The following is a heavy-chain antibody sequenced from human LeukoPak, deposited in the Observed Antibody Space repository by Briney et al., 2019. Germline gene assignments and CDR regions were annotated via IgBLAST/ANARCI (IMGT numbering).Heavy chain of an antibody. CDR3: ARTSCGGDCSFDY. CDR2: IIPIFGTA. V-gene: IGHV1-69*01. J-gene: IGHJ4*02. CDR1: GGTFISYA. Sequence: ASVTVSCKASGGTFISYAISWVRQAPGQGLEWMGGIIPIFGTANYAQKFQGRVTITADESTSTAYMELSSLRSEDTAVYYCARTSCGGDCSFDYWGQGTLVTVSS. D-gene: IGHD2-21*02.